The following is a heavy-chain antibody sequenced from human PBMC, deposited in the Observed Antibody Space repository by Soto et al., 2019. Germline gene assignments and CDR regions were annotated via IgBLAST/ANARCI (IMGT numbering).Heavy chain of an antibody. Sequence: QVQLVQSGAEVKKPGASVKVSCKTSGYTSTGYYIHWVRQAPGQGLEWMALINPNSGDTNYGHKFQGRVTLTRDTSINTVYMEVTSLRFDDTAVYYCAVAGLPFEYWGQGTLVTVFS. J-gene: IGHJ4*02. D-gene: IGHD6-19*01. CDR2: INPNSGDT. CDR3: AVAGLPFEY. CDR1: GYTSTGYY. V-gene: IGHV1-2*02.